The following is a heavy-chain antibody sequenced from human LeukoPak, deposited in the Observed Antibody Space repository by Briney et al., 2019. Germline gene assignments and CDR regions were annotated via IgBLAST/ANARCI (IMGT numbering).Heavy chain of an antibody. J-gene: IGHJ4*02. D-gene: IGHD2/OR15-2a*01. Sequence: GGSLRLSCAASGFTFSSYSMNWVRQAPGKGLEWVSSISSSSSYIYYADSVKGRFTISRDNAKNSLYLQMNSLRAEDTAVYYCARSLTQGSTTGWYYWGQGTLVTVSS. V-gene: IGHV3-21*01. CDR1: GFTFSSYS. CDR3: ARSLTQGSTTGWYY. CDR2: ISSSSSYI.